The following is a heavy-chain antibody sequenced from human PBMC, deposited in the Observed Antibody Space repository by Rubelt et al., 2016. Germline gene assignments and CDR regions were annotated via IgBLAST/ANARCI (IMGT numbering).Heavy chain of an antibody. J-gene: IGHJ6*02. CDR1: GGSISSYY. V-gene: IGHV4-59*12. CDR2: IYYSGST. CDR3: ARDHKQWYGMDV. Sequence: QVQLQESGPGLVKPSETLSLTCTVSGGSISSYYWSWIRQPPGKGLEWIGYIYYSGSTNYNPSLKSRVTISVETSKNEFTRQLTSVTCAYTAVYYCARDHKQWYGMDVLGQATTVTVSS. D-gene: IGHD6-19*01.